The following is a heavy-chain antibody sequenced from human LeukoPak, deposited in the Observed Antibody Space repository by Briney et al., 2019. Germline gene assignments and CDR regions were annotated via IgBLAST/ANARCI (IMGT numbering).Heavy chain of an antibody. J-gene: IGHJ3*02. D-gene: IGHD6-6*01. CDR1: GFTFSSYA. Sequence: GRSLRLSCAASGFTFSSYAMHWVRQAPGKGLEWVAVISYDGSNKYYADSVKGRFTISRDNSKNTLYLQMNSLRAEDTAVYYCARDRSNIAALGGVGAFDIWGQGTMVTVSS. CDR2: ISYDGSNK. CDR3: ARDRSNIAALGGVGAFDI. V-gene: IGHV3-30-3*01.